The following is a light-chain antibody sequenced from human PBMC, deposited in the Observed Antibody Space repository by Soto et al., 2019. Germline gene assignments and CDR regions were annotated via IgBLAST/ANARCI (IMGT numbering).Light chain of an antibody. Sequence: QSVLTQPPSASGSPGESVIISCTGNKNDIGVYDFVSWYQHHAGKAPRLIIYEVVQRPSGVPDRFSGSKSGNTASLTVSGLQAADEADYFCKSYAGSNTDVFGSGTKLTVL. J-gene: IGLJ1*01. CDR3: KSYAGSNTDV. CDR2: EVV. V-gene: IGLV2-8*01. CDR1: KNDIGVYDF.